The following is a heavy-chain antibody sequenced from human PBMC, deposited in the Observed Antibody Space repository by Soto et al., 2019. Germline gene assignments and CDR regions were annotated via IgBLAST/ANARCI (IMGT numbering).Heavy chain of an antibody. V-gene: IGHV3-73*02. D-gene: IGHD1-26*01. CDR1: GLTFSGSV. J-gene: IGHJ4*02. CDR3: TRTGGYSGSYQEFDQ. Sequence: EVQLVESGGGWFEPGGSLKLSCAASGLTFSGSVIHWVRQAAGQGLGWVGRIRTKANSYATAYAVSVKGTFTVSRDDSKNTAYLQMDSLKTEDTVVYYCTRTGGYSGSYQEFDQWGQGTLVTVSS. CDR2: IRTKANSYAT.